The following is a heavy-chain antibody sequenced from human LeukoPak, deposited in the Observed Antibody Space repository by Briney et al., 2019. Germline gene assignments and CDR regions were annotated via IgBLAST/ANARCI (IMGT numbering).Heavy chain of an antibody. Sequence: SQTLSLTCTVSGGSISSGEYYWSWIRQPPGKGLEWIGYIFYSGGTYYNPSLKSRVTTSVDTSKNQFSLKLRSVTAADTAVYYCARRPIVGSTRDAFDIWGQGTMVTVSS. CDR2: IFYSGGT. J-gene: IGHJ3*02. CDR1: GGSISSGEYY. V-gene: IGHV4-30-4*08. CDR3: ARRPIVGSTRDAFDI. D-gene: IGHD1-26*01.